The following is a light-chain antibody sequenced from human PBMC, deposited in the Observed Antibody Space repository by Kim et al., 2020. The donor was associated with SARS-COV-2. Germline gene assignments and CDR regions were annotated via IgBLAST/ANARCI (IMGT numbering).Light chain of an antibody. CDR2: ATS. CDR1: QNIHIY. CDR3: QQSYIAPYT. Sequence: SASVGDRVTITCRASQNIHIYFNWYQQKPGKAPNLLIYATSTLESGVPSRFSGSRSGTTFTLTISSLRPEDFATYYCQQSYIAPYTFGQGTKLEI. V-gene: IGKV1-39*01. J-gene: IGKJ2*01.